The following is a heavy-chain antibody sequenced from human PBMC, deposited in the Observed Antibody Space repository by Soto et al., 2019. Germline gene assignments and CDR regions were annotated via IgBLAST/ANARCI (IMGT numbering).Heavy chain of an antibody. V-gene: IGHV4-30-4*01. CDR1: GGSISSGDYY. CDR2: IYYSGST. D-gene: IGHD3-22*01. CDR3: ARDPVYYDSSGYRYFDY. Sequence: PSETLSLTCTVSGGSISSGDYYWSWIRQPPGKGLEWIGYIYYSGSTYYNPSLKGRVTISVDTSKNQFSLKLSSVTAADTAVYYCARDPVYYDSSGYRYFDYWGQGTLVTVSS. J-gene: IGHJ4*02.